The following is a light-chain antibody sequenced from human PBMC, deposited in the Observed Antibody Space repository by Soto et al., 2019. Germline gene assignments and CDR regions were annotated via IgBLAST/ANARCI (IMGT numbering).Light chain of an antibody. CDR2: DNN. CDR3: GTWDSSLSGVV. J-gene: IGLJ2*01. Sequence: QSVLTQPPSVSAAPGQQVTISCSGSSSNIGNSFVSWFQQLPGTAPKLLIFDNNKRPSGIPDRFSGSKSVTSATLSITGLQTGDEADYYCGTWDSSLSGVVFGGGTKVTVL. CDR1: SSNIGNSF. V-gene: IGLV1-51*01.